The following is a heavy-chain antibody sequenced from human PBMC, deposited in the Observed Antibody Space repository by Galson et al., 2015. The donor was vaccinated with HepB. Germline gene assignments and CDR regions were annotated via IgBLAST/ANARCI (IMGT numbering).Heavy chain of an antibody. J-gene: IGHJ5*02. V-gene: IGHV3-33*01. D-gene: IGHD6-19*01. CDR3: ARGALFYSSGWTNWFDP. CDR1: GLTFSSFG. CDR2: IWYDGSNK. Sequence: SLRLSCAASGLTFSSFGMHWVRQAPGKGLEWVAGIWYDGSNKYYADSVTGRFTISRDSSKNTLYLHMSSLRAEDSAVYYCARGALFYSSGWTNWFDPWGQGTLVTVSS.